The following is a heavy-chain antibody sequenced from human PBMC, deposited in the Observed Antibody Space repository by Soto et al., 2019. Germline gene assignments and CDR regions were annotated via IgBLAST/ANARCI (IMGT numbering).Heavy chain of an antibody. Sequence: PSETLALTCTVSGDSISSYDGSWIRQPPGKGLGCIGYIYYSGSTNYNPSLKSRVTISVDTSKNQFSLKLSSVTAADTAVYYCARGRISAWFDPWGHGTLVTVSS. CDR1: GDSISSYD. CDR2: IYYSGST. CDR3: ARGRISAWFDP. V-gene: IGHV4-59*01. J-gene: IGHJ5*02.